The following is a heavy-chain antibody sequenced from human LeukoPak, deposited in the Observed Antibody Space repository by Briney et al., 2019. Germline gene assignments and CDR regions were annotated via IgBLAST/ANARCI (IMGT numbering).Heavy chain of an antibody. D-gene: IGHD3-10*01. J-gene: IGHJ6*02. CDR3: ARGIKYYYGMDV. V-gene: IGHV3-48*02. CDR1: AFILSNYN. Sequence: GGSLRLSCVPSAFILSNYNMNCVRHGPGKGLGWVSYISSSNSTIYYTDSVKGRFTISRDNATNSLYLQMNSLRDEDTAVYYCARGIKYYYGMDVWGQGTTVTVSS. CDR2: ISSSNSTI.